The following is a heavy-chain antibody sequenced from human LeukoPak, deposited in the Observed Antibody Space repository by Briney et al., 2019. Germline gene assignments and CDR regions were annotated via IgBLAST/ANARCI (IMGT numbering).Heavy chain of an antibody. V-gene: IGHV1-2*06. J-gene: IGHJ4*02. CDR2: INPNSGGT. CDR3: ARGGSYDFWSGYSSYFDY. CDR1: GYTFTGYY. D-gene: IGHD3-3*01. Sequence: GASVKVSCKASGYTFTGYYMHWVRQAPGQGLEWMGRINPNSGGTNYAQKSQGRVTMTRDTSISTAYMELSRLRSDDTAVYYCARGGSYDFWSGYSSYFDYWGQGTLVTVSS.